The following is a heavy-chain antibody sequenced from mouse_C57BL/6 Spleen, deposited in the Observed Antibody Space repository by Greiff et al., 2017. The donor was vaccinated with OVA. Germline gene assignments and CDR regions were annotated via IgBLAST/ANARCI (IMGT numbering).Heavy chain of an antibody. CDR1: GFTFSDYG. J-gene: IGHJ1*03. Sequence: DVHLVESGGGLVKPGGSLKLSCAASGFTFSDYGMHWVRQAPEKGLEWVAYISSGSSTIYYADTVKGRFTISRDNAKNTLFLQMTSLRSEDTAMYYCAGGVYGSRSYWYFDVWGTGTTVTVSS. CDR3: AGGVYGSRSYWYFDV. D-gene: IGHD1-1*01. V-gene: IGHV5-17*01. CDR2: ISSGSSTI.